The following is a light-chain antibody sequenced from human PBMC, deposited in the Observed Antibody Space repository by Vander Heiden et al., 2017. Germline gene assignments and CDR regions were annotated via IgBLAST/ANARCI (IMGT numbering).Light chain of an antibody. CDR1: QSLVNSAGTTY. CDR3: MQGTHPYT. CDR2: MVS. V-gene: IGKV2-30*01. Sequence: VVLTQSPLSLPVTLGQPASISGRYSQSLVNSAGTTYLTWFQQRPGQSPRRLIYMVSKRDSGVPDRFSGSGSGTDFTLRISRVEAEDVAIYYCMQGTHPYTFGQGTKLDIK. J-gene: IGKJ2*01.